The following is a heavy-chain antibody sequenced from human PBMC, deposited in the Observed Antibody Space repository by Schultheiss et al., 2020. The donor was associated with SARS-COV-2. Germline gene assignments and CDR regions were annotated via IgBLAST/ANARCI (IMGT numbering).Heavy chain of an antibody. CDR3: AKEVDDFWSGLDY. J-gene: IGHJ4*02. Sequence: GESLKISCKGSGYSFTTYWIGWVRQMPGKGLEWMGIIYPGDSDTRYSPSFQGQVTISADKSISTAYLQWSSLKASDTAMYYCAKEVDDFWSGLDYWGQGTLVTVSS. CDR2: IYPGDSDT. V-gene: IGHV5-51*01. CDR1: GYSFTTYW. D-gene: IGHD3-3*01.